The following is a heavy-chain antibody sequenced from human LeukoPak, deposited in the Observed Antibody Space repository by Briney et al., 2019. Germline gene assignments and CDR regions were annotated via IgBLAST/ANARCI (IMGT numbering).Heavy chain of an antibody. D-gene: IGHD1-7*01. CDR2: ISVSGDRT. Sequence: QAGGSLRLSCEASGFTFNSYAMSWVRQAPGKGLEWVSAISVSGDRTYFADSVKGRFTISRDNSKNTLYLQMDSLRAEDTVVYYCAKGKLELGVDYYMDVWGKGTTVTVSS. J-gene: IGHJ6*03. CDR1: GFTFNSYA. V-gene: IGHV3-23*01. CDR3: AKGKLELGVDYYMDV.